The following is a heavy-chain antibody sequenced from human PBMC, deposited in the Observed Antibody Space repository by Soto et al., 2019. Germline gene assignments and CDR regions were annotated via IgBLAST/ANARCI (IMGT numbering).Heavy chain of an antibody. CDR2: IIPILGIA. CDR3: ARELYELGPELQIDAFEI. CDR1: GGTFSSYT. V-gene: IGHV1-69*04. J-gene: IGHJ3*02. D-gene: IGHD1-7*01. Sequence: PGASVKVSCKASGGTFSSYTISWVRQAPGQGLEWMGRIIPILGIANYAQKFQGRVTITADKSTSTAYMELSSLRSEDTAVYYCARELYELGPELQIDAFEIWGQGSMVTVSS.